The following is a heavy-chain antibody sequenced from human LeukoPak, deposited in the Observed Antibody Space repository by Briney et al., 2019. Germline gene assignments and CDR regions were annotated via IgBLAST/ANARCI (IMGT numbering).Heavy chain of an antibody. Sequence: DTVRVSCKASGYTFTTYGISWVRQAPGQGLEWMGWISVYNGDTNYAQKLQGRVTMTTDTSTSTAYMELRSLRSDDTAVYYCARVRLQLWFPFDYWGQGTLVTVST. J-gene: IGHJ4*02. D-gene: IGHD5-18*01. CDR2: ISVYNGDT. CDR1: GYTFTTYG. CDR3: ARVRLQLWFPFDY. V-gene: IGHV1-18*01.